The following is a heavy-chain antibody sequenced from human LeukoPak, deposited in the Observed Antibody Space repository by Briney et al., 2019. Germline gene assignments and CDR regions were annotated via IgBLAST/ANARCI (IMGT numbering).Heavy chain of an antibody. CDR1: GYTFTSYD. D-gene: IGHD5-24*01. CDR3: ASGAEMATIYYYYYGMGV. J-gene: IGHJ6*02. V-gene: IGHV1-8*01. Sequence: ASVKVSCKASGYTFTSYDINWVRQATGQGLEWMGWMNPNSGDTGYAQKFQGRVTMTRNTSISTAYMELSSLRSEDTAVYYCASGAEMATIYYYYYGMGVWGQGTTVTVSS. CDR2: MNPNSGDT.